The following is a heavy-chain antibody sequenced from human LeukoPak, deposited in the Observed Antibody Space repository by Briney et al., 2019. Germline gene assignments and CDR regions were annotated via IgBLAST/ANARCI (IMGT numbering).Heavy chain of an antibody. V-gene: IGHV1-69*04. J-gene: IGHJ4*02. CDR2: IIPILGIA. CDR3: ARVATMETFDY. CDR1: GCTFSSYA. D-gene: IGHD5-12*01. Sequence: SVKVSCKASGCTFSSYAISWVRQAPGQGLEWMGRIIPILGIANYAQKFQGRVTITADKSTSTAYMELSSLRSEDTAVYYCARVATMETFDYWGQGTLVTVSS.